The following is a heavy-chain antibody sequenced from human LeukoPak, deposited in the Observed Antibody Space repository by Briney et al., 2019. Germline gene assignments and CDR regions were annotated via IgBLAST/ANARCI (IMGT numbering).Heavy chain of an antibody. Sequence: TGGSLRLSCAASGFTFSSYSMNWVRQAPGKGLEWVSYISSSSSTIYYADSVKGRFTISRDNAKNSLYLQMNSLRDEDTAVYYCARDGYSSSWTDDYYFDYWGQGTLVTVSS. CDR1: GFTFSSYS. J-gene: IGHJ4*02. V-gene: IGHV3-48*02. CDR3: ARDGYSSSWTDDYYFDY. CDR2: ISSSSSTI. D-gene: IGHD6-13*01.